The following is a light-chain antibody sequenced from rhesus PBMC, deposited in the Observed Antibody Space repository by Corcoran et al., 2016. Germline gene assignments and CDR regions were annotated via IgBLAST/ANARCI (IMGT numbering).Light chain of an antibody. J-gene: IGKJ2*01. CDR1: QGIRNY. CDR2: DAS. V-gene: IGKV1-25*02. Sequence: DVQLTQSPSSLSASVGDRVTITCRASQGIRNYLAWYQQKPGKAPKLLIYDASNLQSGVPSRFSGSGSGTDYTFTISSLQSEDVATYYCQHNYGTPYSFGQGTKVEIK. CDR3: QHNYGTPYS.